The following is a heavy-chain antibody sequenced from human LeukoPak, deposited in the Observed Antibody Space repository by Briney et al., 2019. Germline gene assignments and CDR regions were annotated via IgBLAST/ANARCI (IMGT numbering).Heavy chain of an antibody. CDR3: ATDHYYDSSGYYFRAFDI. Sequence: GGSLRLSCAASGFTFSSYSMSWVRQAPGKGLEWVSYISSSSSTIYYADSVKGRFTISRDNAKNSLYLQMNRLRDEDTAVYYCATDHYYDSSGYYFRAFDIWGQGTMVTVSS. CDR1: GFTFSSYS. D-gene: IGHD3-22*01. V-gene: IGHV3-48*02. J-gene: IGHJ3*02. CDR2: ISSSSSTI.